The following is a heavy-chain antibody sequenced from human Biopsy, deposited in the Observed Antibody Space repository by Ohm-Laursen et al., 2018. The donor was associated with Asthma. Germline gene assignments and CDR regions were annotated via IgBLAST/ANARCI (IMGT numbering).Heavy chain of an antibody. CDR2: IMTVFGTT. CDR1: GGMFGNYA. Sequence: ASVKVSCKASGGMFGNYAISWVRQAPGQGLEWLGGIMTVFGTTNYAQKFQGRVAITADESTSTAYMELSSLSSDDTAVYYCASDFPKDYVRYNFQFWGQGTLVTVSS. D-gene: IGHD4-17*01. J-gene: IGHJ4*02. CDR3: ASDFPKDYVRYNFQF. V-gene: IGHV1-69*13.